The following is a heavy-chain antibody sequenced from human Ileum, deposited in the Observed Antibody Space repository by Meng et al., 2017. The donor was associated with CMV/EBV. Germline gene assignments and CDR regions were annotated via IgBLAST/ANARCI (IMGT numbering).Heavy chain of an antibody. D-gene: IGHD2/OR15-2a*01. J-gene: IGHJ4*02. CDR3: ARDRATRGILYYFAH. V-gene: IGHV3-30-3*01. Sequence: SGFIFSHFALHWVRQAPGKGLDWVAVISYDGSNAYYADSVKGRFTISRDTSDNTVSLQMNSLRPEDTAVYYCARDRATRGILYYFAHWGQGTLVTVSS. CDR1: GFIFSHFA. CDR2: ISYDGSNA.